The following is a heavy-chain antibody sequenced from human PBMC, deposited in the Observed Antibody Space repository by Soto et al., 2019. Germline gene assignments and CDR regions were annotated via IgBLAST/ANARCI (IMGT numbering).Heavy chain of an antibody. J-gene: IGHJ4*02. CDR1: GFTFSSVA. CDR3: AKDAPRLGRDFDY. V-gene: IGHV3-23*01. CDR2: ISTTGGLT. D-gene: IGHD6-19*01. Sequence: EVQLLESGGALVQPGGSLRLSCAASGFTFSSVAMYWVRQAPGKGLQWLSLISTTGGLTYYADSVKGRFTISIDTSKNTLYLQMKSLRSDDTAVYFCAKDAPRLGRDFDYWGQGTQVTVSS.